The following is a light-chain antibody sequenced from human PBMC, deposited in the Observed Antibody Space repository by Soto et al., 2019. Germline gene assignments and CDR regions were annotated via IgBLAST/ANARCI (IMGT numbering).Light chain of an antibody. V-gene: IGKV1-12*01. J-gene: IGKJ5*01. Sequence: DIQMTQSPSSVSASVGDRITITCRASQSITKWLAWYQQKPGGAPRLLVYETSTLQSGVPSRFSASGSGTDFTLTVSRLQPEDFATYFCQQTYITPFTFGQGTRLEIK. CDR2: ETS. CDR1: QSITKW. CDR3: QQTYITPFT.